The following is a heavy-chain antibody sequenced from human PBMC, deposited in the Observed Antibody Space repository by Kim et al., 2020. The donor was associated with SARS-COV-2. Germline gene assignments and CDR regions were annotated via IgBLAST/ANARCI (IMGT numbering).Heavy chain of an antibody. J-gene: IGHJ4*02. CDR2: MNPNSGNT. CDR1: GYTFSSYD. CDR3: ARGVRADY. Sequence: ASVKVSCKASGYTFSSYDISWVRQATGQGLEWMGWMNPNSGNTGYAQNFQGRVTMTRDTSIDTAYMELSSLRSEDTAVYYCARGVRADYWGQGTLVTVSS. V-gene: IGHV1-8*01.